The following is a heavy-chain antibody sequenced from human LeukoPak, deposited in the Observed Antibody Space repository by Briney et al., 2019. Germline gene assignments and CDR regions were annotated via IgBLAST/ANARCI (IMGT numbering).Heavy chain of an antibody. Sequence: PGASVKVSCKASGYTFTSYGISWVRQAPGQGLEWMGWISAYNGNTNYAQKLQGRVTMTTDTSTSTAYMELRSLRSDDTAVYYCARVDCSSTSCYRGWDYYYYMDVWGKGTTVTVSS. V-gene: IGHV1-18*01. CDR1: GYTFTSYG. D-gene: IGHD2-2*01. CDR2: ISAYNGNT. J-gene: IGHJ6*03. CDR3: ARVDCSSTSCYRGWDYYYYMDV.